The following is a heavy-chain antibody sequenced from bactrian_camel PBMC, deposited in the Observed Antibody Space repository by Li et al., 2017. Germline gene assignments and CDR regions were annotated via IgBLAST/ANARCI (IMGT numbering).Heavy chain of an antibody. D-gene: IGHD6*01. CDR2: IYTGGGST. Sequence: DVQLVESGGGSVQAGGSLRLSCQASKLAYSRTCMGWFRQAPGQAREGLALIYTGGGSTFYADSVKGRFTISQEKDKNKNTVSLQMSSLNPEDTGMYYCAATLWYGASWHACTPGSYNYWGQGTQVTVS. J-gene: IGHJ4*01. CDR1: KLAYSRTC. V-gene: IGHV3S35*01. CDR3: AATLWYGASWHACTPGSYNY.